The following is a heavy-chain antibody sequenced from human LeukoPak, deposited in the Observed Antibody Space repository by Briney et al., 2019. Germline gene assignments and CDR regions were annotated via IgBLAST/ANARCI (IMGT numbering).Heavy chain of an antibody. V-gene: IGHV4-59*01. D-gene: IGHD5-24*01. CDR2: IYYSGST. J-gene: IGHJ4*02. Sequence: SETLSLTCAVYGGSFSGYYWSWIRQPPGKGLEWIGYIYYSGSTNYNPSLKSRVTISVDTSKNQFSLKLSSVTAADTAVYYCARVRDGYNYIDYWGQGTLVTVSS. CDR1: GGSFSGYY. CDR3: ARVRDGYNYIDY.